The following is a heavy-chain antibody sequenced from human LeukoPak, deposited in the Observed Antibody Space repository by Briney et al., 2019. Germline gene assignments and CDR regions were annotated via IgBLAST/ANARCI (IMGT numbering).Heavy chain of an antibody. J-gene: IGHJ6*04. D-gene: IGHD3-10*01. CDR3: ARDGSWTKMDV. V-gene: IGHV3-21*01. CDR2: ISSSSSYI. Sequence: GGSPRLSCAASGFTFSSYSMNWVRQAPGKGLEWVSSISSSSSYIYYADSVKGRFTISRDNAKNSLYLQMNSLRAEDTAVYYCARDGSWTKMDVWGKGTTVTVSS. CDR1: GFTFSSYS.